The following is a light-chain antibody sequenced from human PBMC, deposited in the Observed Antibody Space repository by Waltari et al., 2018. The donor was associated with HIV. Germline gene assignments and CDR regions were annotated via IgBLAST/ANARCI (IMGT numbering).Light chain of an antibody. J-gene: IGLJ1*01. V-gene: IGLV2-8*01. Sequence: QSALTQPPSASGSAGQSVTISCTGGSADVGRYDYVSWYQQHPGTAPKVIIYDVNERPSGVPDRFSGFKSGNTASLTVSGLQAEDEADYYCSSYAGGSNFVFGTGTKVTVV. CDR3: SSYAGGSNFV. CDR1: SADVGRYDY. CDR2: DVN.